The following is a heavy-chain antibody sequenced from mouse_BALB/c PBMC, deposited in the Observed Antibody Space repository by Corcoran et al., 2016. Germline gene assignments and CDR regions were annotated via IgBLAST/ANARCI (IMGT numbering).Heavy chain of an antibody. J-gene: IGHJ1*01. CDR2: LDTSNGNT. D-gene: IGHD2-13*01. Sequence: EVQLQQSGAELVKPGASVMLSCTASGFKIKDTYRHWVKQRPEQGLEWLGRLDTSNGNTKDDPKFQGKATVPADTSSNSAYLQLSSLTSEDTAVYYCARCDGYFDVLGAGTTVTVSS. V-gene: IGHV14-3*02. CDR1: GFKIKDTY. CDR3: ARCDGYFDV.